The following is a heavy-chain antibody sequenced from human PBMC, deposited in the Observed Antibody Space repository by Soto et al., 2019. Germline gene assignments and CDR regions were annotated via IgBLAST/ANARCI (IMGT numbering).Heavy chain of an antibody. Sequence: LRLSCAASGFTFSSYSMNWVRQAPGKGLEWVSSISSSSSYIYYADSVKGRFTISRDNAKNSLYLQMNSLRAEDTAVYYCASSLRVYGSWDFYYYGMDVWGQGTTVTVSS. CDR1: GFTFSSYS. D-gene: IGHD2-15*01. V-gene: IGHV3-21*01. J-gene: IGHJ6*02. CDR3: ASSLRVYGSWDFYYYGMDV. CDR2: ISSSSSYI.